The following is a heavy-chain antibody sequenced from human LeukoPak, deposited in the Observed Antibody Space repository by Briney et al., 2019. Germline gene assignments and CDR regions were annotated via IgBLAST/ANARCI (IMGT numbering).Heavy chain of an antibody. J-gene: IGHJ5*02. CDR3: ARLQPYYDILTGYHHWFDP. CDR2: MNPNSGNT. D-gene: IGHD3-9*01. V-gene: IGHV1-8*01. Sequence: ASVKVSCKASGYTFTSYDINWVRQATGQGLEWMGWMNPNSGNTDYAQKFQGRVTMTRNTSISTAYMELSSLRSEDTAVYYCARLQPYYDILTGYHHWFDPWGQGTLVTVSS. CDR1: GYTFTSYD.